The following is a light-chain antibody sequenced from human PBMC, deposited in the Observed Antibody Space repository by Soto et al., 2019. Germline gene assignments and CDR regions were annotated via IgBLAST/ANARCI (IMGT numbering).Light chain of an antibody. Sequence: DIQMTQSPSSLSASVGDRVTIIGRASQNINSYLAWFQQKPGQAPKSLIYDATSLQSGVPSRFSGSGSWRDFSLTISSLQPVDAATYYCQQYERYNPSFGGGTKLQI. J-gene: IGKJ4*01. CDR3: QQYERYNPS. V-gene: IGKV1-16*01. CDR2: DAT. CDR1: QNINSY.